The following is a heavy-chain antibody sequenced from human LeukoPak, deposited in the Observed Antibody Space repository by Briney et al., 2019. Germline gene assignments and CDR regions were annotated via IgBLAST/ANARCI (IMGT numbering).Heavy chain of an antibody. Sequence: ASVKVSCKASGGTFSSYAISWVRQAPGQGLEWMGGIIPIFGTVNYAQKFQGRVTITTDESTSTAYMELSSLRSEDTAVYYCARTEQNSSGWYDWGQGTLVTVSS. J-gene: IGHJ4*02. CDR2: IIPIFGTV. V-gene: IGHV1-69*05. CDR1: GGTFSSYA. CDR3: ARTEQNSSGWYD. D-gene: IGHD6-19*01.